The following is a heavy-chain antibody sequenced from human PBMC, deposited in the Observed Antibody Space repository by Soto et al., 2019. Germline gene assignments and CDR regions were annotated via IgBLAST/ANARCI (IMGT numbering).Heavy chain of an antibody. Sequence: EVQLVESGGGLVQPGGSLRLSCAASGFTFSSYWMSWVRQAPGKGLEWVANIKQDGSERYYVDSMKGRFTISRDNAKNSLFLQMNSLRAADTAVYYCARRRGRSWFDPWGQGTLVTVSS. V-gene: IGHV3-7*01. CDR3: ARRRGRSWFDP. CDR1: GFTFSSYW. J-gene: IGHJ5*02. CDR2: IKQDGSER. D-gene: IGHD3-16*01.